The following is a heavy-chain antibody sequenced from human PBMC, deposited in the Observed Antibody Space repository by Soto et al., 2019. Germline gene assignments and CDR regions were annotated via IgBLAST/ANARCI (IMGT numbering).Heavy chain of an antibody. V-gene: IGHV1-2*02. CDR1: GYTFSDHY. Sequence: ASVKVSCKTSGYTFSDHYTHWVRQAPGQGLEWMGWINPNSGGTGYAEKFQGRVTMTRDTSISTAYMELNRLNSDDTAVYYCVRGGPVAGPTSYDSGFDPWGQGTLVTVSS. D-gene: IGHD6-19*01. J-gene: IGHJ5*02. CDR2: INPNSGGT. CDR3: VRGGPVAGPTSYDSGFDP.